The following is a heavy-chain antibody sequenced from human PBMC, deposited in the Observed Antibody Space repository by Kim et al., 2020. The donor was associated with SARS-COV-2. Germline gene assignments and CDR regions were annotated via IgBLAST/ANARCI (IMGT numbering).Heavy chain of an antibody. CDR3: ARPRFVGSYTLDY. J-gene: IGHJ4*02. V-gene: IGHV5-51*01. D-gene: IGHD3-10*01. Sequence: YSPSFQGQVTISADKSISTAYLQWSSLKASDTAMYYCARPRFVGSYTLDYWGQGTLVTVSS.